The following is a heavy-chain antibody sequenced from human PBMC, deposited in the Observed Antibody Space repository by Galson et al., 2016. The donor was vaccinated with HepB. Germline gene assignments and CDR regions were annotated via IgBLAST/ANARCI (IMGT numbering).Heavy chain of an antibody. J-gene: IGHJ6*04. CDR1: GFTFRNYG. CDR3: VQGSTAPAV. D-gene: IGHD2-2*01. Sequence: SLRLSCAASGFTFRNYGMTWVRQAPGKGLEVVSSISRSGDSTDYADSVKGRFTISRDNSKNTLYQQMNSLTADDTAIYYCVQGSTAPAVWGKGTTVTVSS. CDR2: ISRSGDST. V-gene: IGHV3-23*01.